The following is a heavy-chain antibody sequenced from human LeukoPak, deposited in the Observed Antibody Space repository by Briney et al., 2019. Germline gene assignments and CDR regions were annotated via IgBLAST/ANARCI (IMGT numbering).Heavy chain of an antibody. CDR3: ARDRKGYCSSTSCYPTDY. D-gene: IGHD2-2*01. Sequence: GGSLRLSCAASGFTFSSYGMRWVRQAPGKGLEWVAVIWYDGSNKYYADSVKGRFTISRDNSKNTLYLQMNSLRAEDTAVYYCARDRKGYCSSTSCYPTDYWGQGTLVTVSS. CDR2: IWYDGSNK. CDR1: GFTFSSYG. V-gene: IGHV3-33*01. J-gene: IGHJ4*02.